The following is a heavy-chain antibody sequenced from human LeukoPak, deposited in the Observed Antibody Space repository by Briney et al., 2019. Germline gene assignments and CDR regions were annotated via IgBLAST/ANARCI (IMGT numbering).Heavy chain of an antibody. CDR2: IYYSGST. D-gene: IGHD1-26*01. CDR1: GGSISSYY. V-gene: IGHV4-59*12. J-gene: IGHJ5*02. Sequence: PSETLSLTCTVSGGSISSYYWSWIRQPPGKGLEWIGYIYYSGSTDYNPSLKSRVTMSVDTSKNQFSLKLSSVTAADTAVYYCAREPLSGSFQMGNWFDPWGQGTLVTVSS. CDR3: AREPLSGSFQMGNWFDP.